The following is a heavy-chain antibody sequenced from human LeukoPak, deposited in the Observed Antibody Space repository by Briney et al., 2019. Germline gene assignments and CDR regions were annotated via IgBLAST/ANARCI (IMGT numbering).Heavy chain of an antibody. V-gene: IGHV1-46*01. CDR2: ISPSGGST. Sequence: ASVKVSCKAFGYTFTSNYMHWVRQAPGQGPEWMGVISPSGGSTTYAQKFQGRVTLTRDMSTSTDYLELSSLRSEDTAVYYCAIRNYDFWSGYYPLWGQGTLVTVSS. J-gene: IGHJ4*02. D-gene: IGHD3-3*01. CDR3: AIRNYDFWSGYYPL. CDR1: GYTFTSNY.